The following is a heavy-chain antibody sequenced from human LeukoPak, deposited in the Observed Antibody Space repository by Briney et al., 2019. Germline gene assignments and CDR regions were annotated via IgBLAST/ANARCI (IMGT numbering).Heavy chain of an antibody. CDR2: INPSGGST. V-gene: IGHV1-46*01. CDR3: ARWNYDILTGYYSVQSRGFDY. CDR1: GYTFTSYY. J-gene: IGHJ4*02. Sequence: ASVKVSCKASGYTFTSYYMHWVRQAPGQGLEWMGIINPSGGSTSYAQKFQGRVTMTRDTSTSTVYMELSSLRSEDTAVYYCARWNYDILTGYYSVQSRGFDYWGQGTLVTVSS. D-gene: IGHD3-9*01.